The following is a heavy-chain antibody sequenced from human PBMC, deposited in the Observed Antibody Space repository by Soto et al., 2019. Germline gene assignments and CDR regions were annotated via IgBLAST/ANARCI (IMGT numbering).Heavy chain of an antibody. CDR2: ISGGGNT. J-gene: IGHJ4*02. D-gene: IGHD1-1*01. CDR1: GVTVSTNG. V-gene: IGHV3-23*01. CDR3: ATGRMPTVRVGFDY. Sequence: EVQLLESGGGLEQPGGSLRLSCAASGVTVSTNGMTWVRQAPGKGLEWVSTISGGGNTYYADSVKGRFSISRDNSKNTLFLQMSSLRVEDTAIYYCATGRMPTVRVGFDYWGQGTLATVSS.